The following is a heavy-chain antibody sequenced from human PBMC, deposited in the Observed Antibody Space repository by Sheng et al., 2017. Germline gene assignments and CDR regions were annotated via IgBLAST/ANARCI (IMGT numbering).Heavy chain of an antibody. CDR2: ISSSSSYI. CDR3: ARVKMGAVAGLDY. V-gene: IGHV3-21*01. D-gene: IGHD6-19*01. CDR1: GFTFSSYS. Sequence: EVQLVESGGGLVKPWGVPSRLSCAASGFTFSSYSMNWVRQAPGKGLEWVSSISSSSSYIYYADSVKGRFTISRDNAKNSLYLQMNSLRAEDTAVYYCARVKMGAVAGLDYWGQGTLVTVSS. J-gene: IGHJ4*02.